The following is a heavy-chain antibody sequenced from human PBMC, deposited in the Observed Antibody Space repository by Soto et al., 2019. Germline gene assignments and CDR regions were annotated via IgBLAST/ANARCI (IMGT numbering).Heavy chain of an antibody. CDR3: ARAPIGTVLVGATGRGAFDI. D-gene: IGHD1-26*01. CDR2: IYYSGST. J-gene: IGHJ3*02. Sequence: QVQLQESGPGLVKPSQTLSLTCTVSGGSISSGGYYWSWIRQHPGKGLEWIGYIYYSGSTYYNPSLKSRVTISVDTSKNQFSLKLSSVTAADTAVYYCARAPIGTVLVGATGRGAFDIWGQGTMVTVSS. V-gene: IGHV4-31*03. CDR1: GGSISSGGYY.